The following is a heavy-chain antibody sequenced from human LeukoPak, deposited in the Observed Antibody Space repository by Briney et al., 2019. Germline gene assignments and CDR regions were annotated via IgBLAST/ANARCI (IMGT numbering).Heavy chain of an antibody. CDR3: AKNRGNARDAFDI. V-gene: IGHV4-59*01. Sequence: SETLSLTCSVSGGSISSYAWSWIRRPPGKGLEWIGHIYRSGGTNYNPSLKSRLTISVDSSKNQFSLNLSSVTAADTAVYYCAKNRGNARDAFDIWGQGTVVTVSA. CDR2: IYRSGGT. D-gene: IGHD3-10*01. CDR1: GGSISSYA. J-gene: IGHJ3*02.